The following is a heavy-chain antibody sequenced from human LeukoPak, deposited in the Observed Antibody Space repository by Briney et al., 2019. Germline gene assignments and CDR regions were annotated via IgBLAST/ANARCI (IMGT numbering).Heavy chain of an antibody. CDR2: INHSGST. CDR1: GGSFSGYY. J-gene: IGHJ5*02. CDR3: ARRGPPRTMLRGVKSGWFDP. V-gene: IGHV4-34*01. Sequence: SETLSLTCAVYGGSFSGYYWSWIRQPPGKGPEWIGEINHSGSTNYNPSLKSRVTISIDTSKNQFSLKLSSVTAADTAVYYCARRGPPRTMLRGVKSGWFDPWGQGTLVTVSS. D-gene: IGHD3-10*01.